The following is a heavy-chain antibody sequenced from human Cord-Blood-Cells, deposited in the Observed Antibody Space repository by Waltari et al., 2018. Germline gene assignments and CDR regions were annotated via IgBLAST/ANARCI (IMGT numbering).Heavy chain of an antibody. Sequence: QLQLQESGPGLVKPSETLSLTCTVSGGSISSSSYYWGWIRQPPGKGLEWIGSIHYSGSTYYNPSLKSRVTISVDTSKNQFSLKLSSVTAADTAVYYCARRRYCSSTSCQGAFDIWGQGTMVTVSS. V-gene: IGHV4-39*01. CDR3: ARRRYCSSTSCQGAFDI. J-gene: IGHJ3*02. D-gene: IGHD2-2*01. CDR1: GGSISSSSYY. CDR2: IHYSGST.